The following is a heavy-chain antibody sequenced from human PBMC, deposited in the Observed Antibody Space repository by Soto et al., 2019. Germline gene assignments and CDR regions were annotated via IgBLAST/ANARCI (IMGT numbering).Heavy chain of an antibody. J-gene: IGHJ3*02. CDR1: GFTFGSYS. CDR3: ARDSLLLLWFGELGAFDI. V-gene: IGHV3-48*02. CDR2: ISSSSSTI. Sequence: GGSLRLSCAASGFTFGSYSMNWVRQAPGKGLEWVSYISSSSSTIYYADSVKGRFTISRDNAKNSLYLQMNSLRDEDTAVYYCARDSLLLLWFGELGAFDIWGQGTMVTVSS. D-gene: IGHD3-10*01.